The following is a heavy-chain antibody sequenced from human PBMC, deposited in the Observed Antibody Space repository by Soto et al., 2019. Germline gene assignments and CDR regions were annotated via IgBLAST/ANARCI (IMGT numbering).Heavy chain of an antibody. CDR1: GFTFSSYG. V-gene: IGHV3-33*01. D-gene: IGHD3-10*01. CDR3: ARLGSSFQSYFDY. J-gene: IGHJ4*02. CDR2: IWYDGSNK. Sequence: GGSLRLSCAASGFTFSSYGMHWVRQAPGKGLEWVAVIWYDGSNKYYADSVKGRFTISRDNSKNTLYLQMNSLRAEDTAVYYCARLGSSFQSYFDYWGQGTLVTVSS.